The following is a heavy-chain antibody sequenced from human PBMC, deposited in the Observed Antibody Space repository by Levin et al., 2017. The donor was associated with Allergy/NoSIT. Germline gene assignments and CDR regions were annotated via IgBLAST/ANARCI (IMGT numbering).Heavy chain of an antibody. CDR3: ARTTYDFWSGYSWYYFDY. Sequence: SQTLSLTCTVSGGSISSSSYYWGWIRQPPGKGLEWIGSIYYSGSTYYNPSLKSRVTISVDTSKNQFSLKLSSVTAADTAVYYCARTTYDFWSGYSWYYFDYWGQGTLVTVSS. D-gene: IGHD3-3*01. CDR1: GGSISSSSYY. CDR2: IYYSGST. J-gene: IGHJ4*02. V-gene: IGHV4-39*01.